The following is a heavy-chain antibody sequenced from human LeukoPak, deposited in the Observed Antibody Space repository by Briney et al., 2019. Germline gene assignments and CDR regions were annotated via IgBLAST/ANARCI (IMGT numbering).Heavy chain of an antibody. D-gene: IGHD3-22*01. CDR3: ATVRTSGLLRGNWFDP. CDR2: FDPEDGET. V-gene: IGHV1-24*01. Sequence: ASVKVSCKVSGYTLTELSMHWVRQAPGKGLEWMGGFDPEDGETIYARKFQGRVTMTEDTSTDTAYMELSSLRSEDTAVYYCATVRTSGLLRGNWFDPWGQGTLVTVSS. CDR1: GYTLTELS. J-gene: IGHJ5*02.